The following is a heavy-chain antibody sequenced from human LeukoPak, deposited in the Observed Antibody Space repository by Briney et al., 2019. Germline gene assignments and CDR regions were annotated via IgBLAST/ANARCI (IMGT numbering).Heavy chain of an antibody. D-gene: IGHD6-19*01. Sequence: SETLSLTGTVSGGSISSYYWSWIRQPAGKGLEWIGRIYTSGSTNYNPSLKSRVTMSVDTSKNQFSLKLSSVTAADTAVYYCARDGYSSGSYYFDYWGQGTLVTVSS. J-gene: IGHJ4*02. CDR3: ARDGYSSGSYYFDY. V-gene: IGHV4-4*07. CDR1: GGSISSYY. CDR2: IYTSGST.